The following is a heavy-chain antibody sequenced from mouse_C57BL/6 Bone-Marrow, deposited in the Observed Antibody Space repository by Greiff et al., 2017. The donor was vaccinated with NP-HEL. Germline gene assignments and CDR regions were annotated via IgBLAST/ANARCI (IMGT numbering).Heavy chain of an antibody. J-gene: IGHJ2*01. CDR1: GYTFTDYY. CDR3: ARPRIYFDY. Sequence: EVQLHQSGPVLVKPGASVKMSCKASGYTFTDYYMNWVKQSHGKSLEWIGVINPYNGGTSYNQKFKGKATLTVDKSSSTAYMELNSLTSEDSAVYYCARPRIYFDYWGQGTTLTVSS. V-gene: IGHV1-19*01. CDR2: INPYNGGT.